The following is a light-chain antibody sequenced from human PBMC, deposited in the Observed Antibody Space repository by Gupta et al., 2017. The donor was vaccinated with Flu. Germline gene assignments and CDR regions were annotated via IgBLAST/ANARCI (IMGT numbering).Light chain of an antibody. CDR3: QQSYSTLS. J-gene: IGKJ4*01. CDR2: AAS. V-gene: IGKV1-39*01. Sequence: SASSLSASVGDRVTITCRASQSISSYLNWYQQKPGKAPKLLIYAASSLQSGVPSRFSGSGSGTDFTLTISSLQPEDFATYYCQQSYSTLSFGGGTKVEIK. CDR1: QSISSY.